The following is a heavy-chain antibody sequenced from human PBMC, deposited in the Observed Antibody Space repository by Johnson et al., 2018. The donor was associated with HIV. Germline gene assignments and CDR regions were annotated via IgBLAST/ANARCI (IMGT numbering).Heavy chain of an antibody. V-gene: IGHV3-30*18. CDR3: AKDPRYKYGGADAVRGLLRLD. Sequence: QVQLVESGGDMVQPGRSLRLSCAASGFTLTTYAMHWVRQAPGKGLEWVAVISSDGNNKYYADSVKGRFTISRDNSMNTLYLQMNSLTIDDTAVYYCAKDPRYKYGGADAVRGLLRLDWG. J-gene: IGHJ1*01. CDR1: GFTLTTYA. D-gene: IGHD3-10*02. CDR2: ISSDGNNK.